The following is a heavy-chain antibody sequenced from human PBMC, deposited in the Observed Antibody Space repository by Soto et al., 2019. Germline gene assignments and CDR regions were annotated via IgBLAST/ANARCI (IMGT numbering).Heavy chain of an antibody. CDR2: INPGGGST. J-gene: IGHJ4*02. D-gene: IGHD5-12*01. V-gene: IGHV1-46*01. CDR3: ARGAEMATIRDYFDY. CDR1: GYTFTSYY. Sequence: QVQLVQSGAEVKKPGASVKVSCKASGYTFTSYYMHWVRQAPGQGLEWMGIINPGGGSTSYAQKFQGRATRTRDTSTITVYMERSSLRSEDTAVYYCARGAEMATIRDYFDYWGQGTLVTVSS.